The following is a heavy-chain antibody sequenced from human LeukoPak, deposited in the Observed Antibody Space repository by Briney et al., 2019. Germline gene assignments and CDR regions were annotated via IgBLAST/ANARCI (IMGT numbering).Heavy chain of an antibody. D-gene: IGHD2-2*01. J-gene: IGHJ5*02. CDR2: INHSGST. CDR3: ARRCSSTSCYGGWFDP. Sequence: PSETLSLTCAVYGGSFSGYYWSWIRQPPGKGLKWIGEINHSGSTNYNPSLKSRVTISVDTSKNQFSLKLSSVTAADTAVYYCARRCSSTSCYGGWFDPWGQGTLVTVSS. CDR1: GGSFSGYY. V-gene: IGHV4-34*01.